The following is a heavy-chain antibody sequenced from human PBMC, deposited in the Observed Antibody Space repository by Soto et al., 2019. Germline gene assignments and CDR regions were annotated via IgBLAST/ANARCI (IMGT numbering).Heavy chain of an antibody. CDR1: GGSISSSNW. Sequence: QVQLQESGPGLVKPSGTLSLTCAVSGGSISSSNWWSWVRKPPGKGLEWIGEIYHSGSTNYNPSLTSRVTISVDKSKNQFSLKLSSVTAADTAVYYCARDRVGATKGLDPWGQGTLVTVSS. CDR3: ARDRVGATKGLDP. D-gene: IGHD1-26*01. J-gene: IGHJ5*02. CDR2: IYHSGST. V-gene: IGHV4-4*02.